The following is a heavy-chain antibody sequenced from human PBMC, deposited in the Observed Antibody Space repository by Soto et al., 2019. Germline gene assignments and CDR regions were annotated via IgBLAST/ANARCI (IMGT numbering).Heavy chain of an antibody. CDR2: LDPEDGET. V-gene: IGHV1-69-2*01. D-gene: IGHD6-6*01. Sequence: EVQLVQSGAEVKKPGATVKISCKVSGYIFTDYYVYWVQQAPGKGLEWMGFLDPEDGETMYAEKFQGRITITADTSTDTAYMELSSLRSEDTAVYYCATASSIGGRLWYFDLWGRCTLVTVSS. J-gene: IGHJ2*01. CDR1: GYIFTDYY. CDR3: ATASSIGGRLWYFDL.